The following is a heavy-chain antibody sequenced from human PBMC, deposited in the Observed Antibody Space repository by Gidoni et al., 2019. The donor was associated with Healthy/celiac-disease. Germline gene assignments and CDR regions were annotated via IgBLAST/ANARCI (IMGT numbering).Heavy chain of an antibody. J-gene: IGHJ4*02. CDR1: GFTFDDYA. CDR2: ISWNSGSI. D-gene: IGHD4-17*01. Sequence: EVQLVESGGGLVQPGRSLRFSCAASGFTFDDYAMHCVRQAPGKGLEWVSGISWNSGSIGYADSVKGRFTISRDNAKNSLYLQMNSLRAEDTALYYCAKDTHCGDYATFDYWGQGTLVTVSS. CDR3: AKDTHCGDYATFDY. V-gene: IGHV3-9*01.